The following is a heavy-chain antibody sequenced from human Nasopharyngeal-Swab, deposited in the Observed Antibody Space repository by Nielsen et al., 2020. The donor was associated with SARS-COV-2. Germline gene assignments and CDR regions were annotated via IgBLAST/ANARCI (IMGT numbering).Heavy chain of an antibody. Sequence: WIRQPPGKALEWLALIYWDDDKRYSSSLKSRLTITKDTSKNQVVLTMTNMDPVDTATHYCARMTTVTIIDYWGQGTLVTVSS. V-gene: IGHV2-5*02. D-gene: IGHD4-17*01. CDR2: IYWDDDK. CDR3: ARMTTVTIIDY. J-gene: IGHJ4*02.